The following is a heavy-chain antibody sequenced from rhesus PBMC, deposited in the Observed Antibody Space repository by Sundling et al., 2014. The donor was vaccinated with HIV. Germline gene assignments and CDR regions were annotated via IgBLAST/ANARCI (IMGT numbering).Heavy chain of an antibody. V-gene: IGHV4-80*01. CDR3: AIRRAVVSSGGFDV. J-gene: IGHJ5-1*01. Sequence: QVQVQESGPGLVKPSETLSLTCTVSGASISSFWGSWIRQPPGKGLEWIGEIGIHSGTTNYNPSLKSRVTISTDTSNNQFSLNLNSVTAADTAVYYCAIRRAVVSSGGFDVWGPGVFVTVSS. D-gene: IGHD2-39*02. CDR1: GASISSFW. CDR2: IGIHSGTT.